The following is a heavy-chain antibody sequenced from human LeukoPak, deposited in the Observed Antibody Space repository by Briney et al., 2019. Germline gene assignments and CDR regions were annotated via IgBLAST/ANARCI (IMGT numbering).Heavy chain of an antibody. Sequence: GGSLRLSCAASGFSFNTFWMNWVRQAPGKGLERVASINQGGTEKYYVDSVKGRFTISRDKAKNSLYLQMYSLRAEDTAVYYCARDGPPAGLYFDNWGQGTLVTVSS. CDR1: GFSFNTFW. CDR2: INQGGTEK. D-gene: IGHD2-2*01. V-gene: IGHV3-7*01. CDR3: ARDGPPAGLYFDN. J-gene: IGHJ4*02.